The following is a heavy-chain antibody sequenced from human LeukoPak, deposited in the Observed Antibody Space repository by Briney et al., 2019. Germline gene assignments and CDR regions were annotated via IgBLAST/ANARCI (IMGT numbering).Heavy chain of an antibody. V-gene: IGHV3-53*01. CDR1: GFTVSSNY. J-gene: IGHJ4*02. D-gene: IGHD5-18*01. CDR2: IYSGGSI. CDR3: ASGKETSMAQGY. Sequence: PGGSLRLSCAVSGFTVSSNYMTRVRQAPGKGLEWVSVIYSGGSIYYADSVKGRFTISRDISKNTVDLQLNSLRAEDTAVYYCASGKETSMAQGYWGQGTLVTVSS.